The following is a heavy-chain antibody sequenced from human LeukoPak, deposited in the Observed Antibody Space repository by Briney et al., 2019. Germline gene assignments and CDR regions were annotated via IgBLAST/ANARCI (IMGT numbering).Heavy chain of an antibody. D-gene: IGHD6-13*01. CDR1: GFTFSSYS. CDR2: ISSSSSYI. J-gene: IGHJ4*02. V-gene: IGHV3-21*01. Sequence: GGSLRLSCAASGFTFSSYSMNWVRQAPGKGLEWVSSISSSSSYIYYADSVKGRFTISRDNAKNSLYLQMNSLRAEDTAVYYCARDLAPAYSSSWYGGHFDYWGQGTLVTVSS. CDR3: ARDLAPAYSSSWYGGHFDY.